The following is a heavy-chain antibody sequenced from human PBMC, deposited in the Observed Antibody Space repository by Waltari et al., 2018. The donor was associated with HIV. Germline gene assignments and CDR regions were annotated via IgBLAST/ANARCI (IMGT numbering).Heavy chain of an antibody. D-gene: IGHD1-1*01. CDR3: ARGSQLHDH. Sequence: QVQLQQWGTGLLKPSGTLSLRCAIYGTSFSGYYCSWIRQSPALGLEWIGEVSHSGDTNYNPSFAGRVSISADISKNQLSLNLTSLTAADTGVYFCARGSQLHDHWGQGTPVTVSS. CDR2: VSHSGDT. CDR1: GTSFSGYY. V-gene: IGHV4-34*01. J-gene: IGHJ5*02.